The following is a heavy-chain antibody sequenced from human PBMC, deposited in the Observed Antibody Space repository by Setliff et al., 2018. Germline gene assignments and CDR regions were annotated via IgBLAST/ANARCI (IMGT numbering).Heavy chain of an antibody. J-gene: IGHJ4*02. CDR2: ISAYNGKT. D-gene: IGHD2-8*01. CDR3: LRLVRYCTKIARQATSVDEV. Sequence: ASVKVSCKASGYTLSNSILSWVRQAPGQGLEWMGWISAYNGKTYFAQKFQDRITLTTDTSTNTGYLELRGLRSDDTAVYYCLRLVRYCTKIARQATSVDEVWGLGTLVTVSS. V-gene: IGHV1-18*01. CDR1: GYTLSNSI.